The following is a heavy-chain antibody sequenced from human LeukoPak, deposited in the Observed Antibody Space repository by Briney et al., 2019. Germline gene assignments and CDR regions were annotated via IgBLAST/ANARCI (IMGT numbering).Heavy chain of an antibody. V-gene: IGHV4-59*01. CDR2: TYYSGST. CDR1: GGSISSYY. Sequence: SETLSLTCTVSGGSISSYYWSWIRQPPGKGLEWIGYTYYSGSTNYNPSLKSRVTISVDTSKNQLSLKLSSVTAADTAVYYCARSEVVYFDYWGQGTLVTVSS. J-gene: IGHJ4*02. D-gene: IGHD2-15*01. CDR3: ARSEVVYFDY.